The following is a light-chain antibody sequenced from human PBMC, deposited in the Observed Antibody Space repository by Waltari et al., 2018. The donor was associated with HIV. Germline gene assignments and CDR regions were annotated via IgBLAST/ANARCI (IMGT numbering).Light chain of an antibody. J-gene: IGLJ2*01. Sequence: QSALTQPPSASGTPGQRVTISCSGTRSNIGSNVVNWSQVLPKTAPKLLIYKNNQRPSGVPDRFSGSKSGTSASLAISGLHSEDEADYYCAAWDDNLNALFGGGTKLTVL. CDR3: AAWDDNLNAL. CDR1: RSNIGSNV. V-gene: IGLV1-44*01. CDR2: KNN.